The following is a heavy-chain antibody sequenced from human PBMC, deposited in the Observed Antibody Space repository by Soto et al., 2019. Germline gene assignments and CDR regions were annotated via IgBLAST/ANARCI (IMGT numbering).Heavy chain of an antibody. Sequence: GGSLRLSCAASGFTFSSYAMSWVRQAPGKGLEWVSAISGSGGSTYYADSVKGRFTISRDNSKNTLYLQMNSLRAEDTAVYYCAKDRGRPIVVVPAALVPTVDPWGQGTLVTVSS. V-gene: IGHV3-23*01. CDR3: AKDRGRPIVVVPAALVPTVDP. J-gene: IGHJ5*02. CDR2: ISGSGGST. CDR1: GFTFSSYA. D-gene: IGHD2-2*01.